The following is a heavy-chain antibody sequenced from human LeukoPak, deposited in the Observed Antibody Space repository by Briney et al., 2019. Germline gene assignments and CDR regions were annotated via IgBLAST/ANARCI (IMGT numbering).Heavy chain of an antibody. CDR1: GFTFSSYS. J-gene: IGHJ3*02. CDR2: ISSSSSYI. CDR3: ARALYDYVWGSYRFSAFDI. D-gene: IGHD3-16*02. Sequence: GGSLRLSCAASGFTFSSYSMNWVRQAPGKGLEWVSSISSSSSYIYYADSVKGRFTISRDNAKNSLYLQMNSLRAEDTAVYYCARALYDYVWGSYRFSAFDIWGQGTMVTVSS. V-gene: IGHV3-21*01.